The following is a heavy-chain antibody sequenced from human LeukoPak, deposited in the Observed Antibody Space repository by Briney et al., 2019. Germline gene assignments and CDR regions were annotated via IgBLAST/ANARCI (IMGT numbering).Heavy chain of an antibody. Sequence: ASVKVSCKASGYTFTGYYMHWVRQAPGQGLEWMGWINPNSGGTNYAQKFQGRVTMTRDTSISTAYMELSSLRSEDTAVYYCARAESSGPERLVLVHFDYWGQGTLVTVSS. CDR3: ARAESSGPERLVLVHFDY. CDR1: GYTFTGYY. CDR2: INPNSGGT. J-gene: IGHJ4*02. D-gene: IGHD1-1*01. V-gene: IGHV1-2*02.